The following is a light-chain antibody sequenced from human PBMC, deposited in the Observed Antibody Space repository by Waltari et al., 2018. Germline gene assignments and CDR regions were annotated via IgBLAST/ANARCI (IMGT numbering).Light chain of an antibody. V-gene: IGKV3-11*01. CDR3: QHRSSWPLT. CDR1: QSVSSY. Sequence: EIVLTQSPSTLSLSPGERAALSCRASQSVSSYLAWYQQKPGQAPRLLIDDAFNRATGIPARFSGSGSGTDFTLTITSLEPEDSAVYYCQHRSSWPLTFGGGTKVEI. CDR2: DAF. J-gene: IGKJ4*02.